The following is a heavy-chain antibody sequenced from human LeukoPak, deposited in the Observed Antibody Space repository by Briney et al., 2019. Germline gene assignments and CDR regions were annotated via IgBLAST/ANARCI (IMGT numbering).Heavy chain of an antibody. Sequence: SETLSLTCTVSGDSTSSDRYYGGWVRQPPGKGLEWIGNIYYSGSTYYNPSLKSRVTMTVDTSKNQFFLKLNSVTAADTAVYYCARGRPYSGGYHLDYWGQGTLVTVSA. CDR1: GDSTSSDRYY. D-gene: IGHD1-26*01. CDR3: ARGRPYSGGYHLDY. J-gene: IGHJ4*02. CDR2: IYYSGST. V-gene: IGHV4-39*01.